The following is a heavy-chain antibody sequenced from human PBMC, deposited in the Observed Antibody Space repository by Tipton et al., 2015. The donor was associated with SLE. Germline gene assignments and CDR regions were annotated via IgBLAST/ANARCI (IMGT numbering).Heavy chain of an antibody. CDR1: GFNFSNYF. D-gene: IGHD3-22*01. J-gene: IGHJ4*02. V-gene: IGHV3-11*04. CDR2: ISGTSNSI. Sequence: SLRLSCAASGFNFSNYFMTWIRQAPGKGLEWVSYISGTSNSIYYADSVEGRFSVSRDNAKNSMFLQMTSLRPEDTAVYYCARHDYDSNGYYQHYFDHWGQGTLVTVSS. CDR3: ARHDYDSNGYYQHYFDH.